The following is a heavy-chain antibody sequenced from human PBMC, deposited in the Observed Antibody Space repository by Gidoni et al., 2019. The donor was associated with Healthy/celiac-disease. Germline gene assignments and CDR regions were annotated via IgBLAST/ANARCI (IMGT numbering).Heavy chain of an antibody. Sequence: EVQLVASGGGLVKPGGSLRLSCAASGFTLRSYSMNWVRQAPGKGLEWVSSISSSSSYIYYADSVKGRFTISRDNAKNSLYLQMNSLRAEDTAVYYCARDRGYSSGWDYWGQGTLVTVSS. J-gene: IGHJ4*02. D-gene: IGHD6-19*01. V-gene: IGHV3-21*01. CDR1: GFTLRSYS. CDR3: ARDRGYSSGWDY. CDR2: ISSSSSYI.